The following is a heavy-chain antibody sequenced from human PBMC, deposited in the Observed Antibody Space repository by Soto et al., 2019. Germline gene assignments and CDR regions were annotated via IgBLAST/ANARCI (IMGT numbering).Heavy chain of an antibody. CDR3: AGQWLSCRLSYNFDY. V-gene: IGHV3-30*04. CDR2: ISPDAKDY. CDR1: GFPFSHYA. Sequence: QMQLVESGGGVVQPGRSLRLSCVASGFPFSHYALHWVRQAPGKGLEWMAVISPDAKDYYYADSVQGRLIISGDNSKNRLYRPMNSLSAEYSAVYYCAGQWLSCRLSYNFDYSGQGTLVTVAS. J-gene: IGHJ4*02. D-gene: IGHD6-19*01.